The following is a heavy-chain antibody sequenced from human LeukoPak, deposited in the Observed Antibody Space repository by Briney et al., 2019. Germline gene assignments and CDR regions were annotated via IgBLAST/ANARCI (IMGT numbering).Heavy chain of an antibody. CDR1: GGSISSYY. J-gene: IGHJ4*02. D-gene: IGHD3-9*01. CDR3: ARVTGYTIEDYFDY. V-gene: IGHV4-59*01. CDR2: IYYSGST. Sequence: SETLSLTCTASGGSISSYYWSWIRQPPGKRLDWIGYIYYSGSTNYNPSLKSRVTISVKTSKNQFSLKLRSVTAADTAVYYCARVTGYTIEDYFDYWGQGTLVTVSS.